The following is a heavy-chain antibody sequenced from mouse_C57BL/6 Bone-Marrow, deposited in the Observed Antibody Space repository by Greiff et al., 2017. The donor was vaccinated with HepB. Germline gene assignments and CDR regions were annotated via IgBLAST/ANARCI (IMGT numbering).Heavy chain of an antibody. CDR3: ARSSSPFDY. J-gene: IGHJ2*01. D-gene: IGHD1-1*01. Sequence: EVKLQESGPGLVKPSQSLSLTCSVTGYSITSGYYWNWIRQFPGNKLEWMGYISYDGSNNYNPSLKNRISITRDTSKNQFFLKLNSVTTEDTATYYCARSSSPFDYWGQGTTLTVSS. CDR2: ISYDGSN. V-gene: IGHV3-6*01. CDR1: GYSITSGYY.